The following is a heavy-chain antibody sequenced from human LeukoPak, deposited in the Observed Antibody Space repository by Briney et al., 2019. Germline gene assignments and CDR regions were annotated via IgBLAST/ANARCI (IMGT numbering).Heavy chain of an antibody. V-gene: IGHV3-7*03. Sequence: GGSLRLSCAASGFTFSSYWMHWVRQAPGKGLEWVANIKQDGGEIYYVDSVKGRFTISRDNSKNTLYLQMNSLRAEDAAVYYCTGRSDYWGQGTLVTVSS. J-gene: IGHJ4*02. CDR1: GFTFSSYW. CDR2: IKQDGGEI. CDR3: TGRSDY. D-gene: IGHD1-14*01.